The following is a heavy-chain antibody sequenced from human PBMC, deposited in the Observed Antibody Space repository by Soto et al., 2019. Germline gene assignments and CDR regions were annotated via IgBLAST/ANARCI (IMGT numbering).Heavy chain of an antibody. CDR2: ISSSSSYI. CDR3: VRDQLYYYDIFGRPLNGFDI. Sequence: GGSLRLSCAASGFTFSSYNMNWVRQAPGKGLEWVSSISSSSSYIYYADSVKGRFTISRDNAENSLYLQMNSLGAEDTALYYCVRDQLYYYDIFGRPLNGFDIWGQGTMVTVSS. CDR1: GFTFSSYN. V-gene: IGHV3-21*01. J-gene: IGHJ3*02. D-gene: IGHD3-22*01.